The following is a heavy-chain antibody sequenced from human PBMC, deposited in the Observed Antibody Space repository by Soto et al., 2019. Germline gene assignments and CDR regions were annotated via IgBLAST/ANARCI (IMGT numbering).Heavy chain of an antibody. CDR3: ASIDSWGYYFDY. D-gene: IGHD7-27*01. CDR2: IYYSGST. CDR1: GGSISSGDYY. V-gene: IGHV4-30-4*02. J-gene: IGHJ4*02. Sequence: SETLSLTCTVSGGSISSGDYYWSWIRQPPGKGLEWIGYIYYSGSTYHNPSLKSRVTISVDTSKNQFSLKLSSVTAADTAVYYCASIDSWGYYFDYWGQGTLVTVSS.